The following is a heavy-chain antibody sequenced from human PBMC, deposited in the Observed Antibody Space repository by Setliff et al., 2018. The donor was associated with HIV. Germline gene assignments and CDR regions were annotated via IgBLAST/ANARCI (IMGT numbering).Heavy chain of an antibody. V-gene: IGHV4-38-2*02. CDR2: IYHSGST. CDR3: ARDAPTVYANGWFDP. D-gene: IGHD2-8*01. Sequence: PSETLSLTCTVSGGSISGFYWGWIRQPPGKGLEWIGSIYHSGSTYYNPSLRSRVTISVDTSKNQFSLKLSSVTAADTAVYYCARDAPTVYANGWFDPWGQGTLVTVSS. CDR1: GGSISGFY. J-gene: IGHJ5*02.